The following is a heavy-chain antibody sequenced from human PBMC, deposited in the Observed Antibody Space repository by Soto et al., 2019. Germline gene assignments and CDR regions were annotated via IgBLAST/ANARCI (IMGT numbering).Heavy chain of an antibody. Sequence: SETLSLTCTVSGGSISSSSYYWGWIRQPPGKGLEWIGSIYYSGSTYYNPSLKGRVTISVDTSKNQFSLKLSSVTAADTAVYYCARHAFRGVINYYYYGMDVWGQGTTVTVSS. V-gene: IGHV4-39*01. CDR3: ARHAFRGVINYYYYGMDV. CDR2: IYYSGST. CDR1: GGSISSSSYY. J-gene: IGHJ6*02. D-gene: IGHD3-10*01.